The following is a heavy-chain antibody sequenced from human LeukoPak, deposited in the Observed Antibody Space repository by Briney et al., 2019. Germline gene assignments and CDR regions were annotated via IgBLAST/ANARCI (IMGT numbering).Heavy chain of an antibody. CDR1: AGTFISYA. Sequence: SLKVSCKASAGTFISYAISWVRQAPGQGLEWMGGIIPIFGTANYAQKFQGRVTITADESTSTAYMELSSLRSEDTAVYYCARGVSTSPHANWFDPWGQGTLVTVSS. V-gene: IGHV1-69*13. D-gene: IGHD2-2*01. CDR3: ARGVSTSPHANWFDP. J-gene: IGHJ5*02. CDR2: IIPIFGTA.